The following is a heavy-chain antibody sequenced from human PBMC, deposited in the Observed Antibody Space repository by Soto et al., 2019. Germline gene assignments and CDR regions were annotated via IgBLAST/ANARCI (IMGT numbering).Heavy chain of an antibody. V-gene: IGHV1-18*01. CDR1: GYTFTSYG. CDR3: ARGVGYGVVIIENWFDP. D-gene: IGHD3-3*01. Sequence: ASVKVSCKASGYTFTSYGISLVRQAPGQGLEWMGWISAYNGNTNYAQKLQGRVTMTTDTSTSTAYMELRSLRSDDTAVYYCARGVGYGVVIIENWFDPWGQGTLVTVSS. J-gene: IGHJ5*02. CDR2: ISAYNGNT.